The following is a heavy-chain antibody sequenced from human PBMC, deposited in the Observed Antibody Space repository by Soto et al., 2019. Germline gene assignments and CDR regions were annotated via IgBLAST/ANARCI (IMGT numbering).Heavy chain of an antibody. J-gene: IGHJ6*02. D-gene: IGHD2-15*01. CDR3: TTGSVEGV. CDR2: IKTNTEGGTT. CDR1: GLTISNAW. V-gene: IGHV3-15*07. Sequence: EVQLVESGGGFIYPGGSLRLSCAASGLTISNAWMNWVRQARGKGLEWVGRIKTNTEGGTTDYAAAVKGRFTVSRDDSKNTLYLQMNSLKTEDTAVYYCTTGSVEGVWGQGTTVTVSS.